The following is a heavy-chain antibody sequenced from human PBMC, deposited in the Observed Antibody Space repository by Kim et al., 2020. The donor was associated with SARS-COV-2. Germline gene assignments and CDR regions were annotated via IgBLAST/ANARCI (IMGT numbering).Heavy chain of an antibody. Sequence: RFTISRDNSKNTLYLQMNSLRAEDTAVYYCAKPGYCSSTSCYRGNWFDPWGQGTLVTVSS. V-gene: IGHV3-30*02. D-gene: IGHD2-2*02. J-gene: IGHJ5*02. CDR3: AKPGYCSSTSCYRGNWFDP.